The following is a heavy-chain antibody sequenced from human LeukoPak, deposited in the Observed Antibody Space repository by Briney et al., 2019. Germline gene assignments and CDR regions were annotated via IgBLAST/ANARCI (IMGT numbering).Heavy chain of an antibody. Sequence: PSETLSLTCAVSGGSISGYYWTWIRQPPGKGLEWIGYIYYTGSTNYNPSLKSRVTISVDTSKNQFSLKLTSVTAADTAVYYCARVTVGVGATNDYWGQGTLVTVSS. V-gene: IGHV4-59*01. J-gene: IGHJ4*02. CDR2: IYYTGST. D-gene: IGHD1-26*01. CDR1: GGSISGYY. CDR3: ARVTVGVGATNDY.